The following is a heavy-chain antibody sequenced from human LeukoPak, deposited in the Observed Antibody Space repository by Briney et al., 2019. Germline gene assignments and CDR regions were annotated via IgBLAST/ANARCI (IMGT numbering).Heavy chain of an antibody. CDR2: VNPNSGGT. V-gene: IGHV1-2*02. D-gene: IGHD3-10*01. Sequence: GASVKVSCKASGYTFTGFYIHWVRQAPGEGPQWMGWVNPNSGGTNYAKKFQGRVTLTRDTSITTAYMELSSLRSDDTAVYYCATSDLRFGFGDWFDPWGQETLVTVSS. CDR1: GYTFTGFY. CDR3: ATSDLRFGFGDWFDP. J-gene: IGHJ5*02.